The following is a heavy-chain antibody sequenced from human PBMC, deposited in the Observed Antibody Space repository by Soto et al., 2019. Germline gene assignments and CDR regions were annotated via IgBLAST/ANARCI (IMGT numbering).Heavy chain of an antibody. CDR3: AREAGSGSYYPENY. CDR2: ISAYNGET. J-gene: IGHJ4*02. D-gene: IGHD1-26*01. Sequence: SVNVSCKASGYTFINYAFSWVRQAPGQGLEWMGWISAYNGETNYAQKFQDRVTMTRDTSTTTAYMELRSLRYDDTAVYYCAREAGSGSYYPENYWGQGTLVTVSS. V-gene: IGHV1-18*04. CDR1: GYTFINYA.